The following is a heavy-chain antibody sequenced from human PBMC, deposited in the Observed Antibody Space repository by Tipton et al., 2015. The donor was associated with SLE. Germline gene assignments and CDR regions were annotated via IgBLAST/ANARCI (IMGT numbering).Heavy chain of an antibody. CDR3: ARGPADAFDI. Sequence: GLVKPSETLSLTCAGYGGSFSGYSWSWIRQPPGKALEWIGEINHSGSTNYNPSLKSRVTISADTSKNQFSLKLTSVTAADTAVYYCARGPADAFDIWGQGTMVTVSS. V-gene: IGHV4-34*01. J-gene: IGHJ3*02. CDR1: GGSFSGYS. CDR2: INHSGST.